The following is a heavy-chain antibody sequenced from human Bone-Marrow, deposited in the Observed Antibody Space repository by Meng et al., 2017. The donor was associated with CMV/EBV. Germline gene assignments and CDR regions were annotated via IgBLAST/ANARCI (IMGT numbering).Heavy chain of an antibody. Sequence: GSLRLSCAVYGGSFSGYYWSWIRQPPGKGLEWIGEINHSGSTNYNPSLKSRVTISVDTSKNQFSLKLSSVTAADTAVYYCARDPLPSSDYGDPDGDYWGQGTLVTISS. CDR3: ARDPLPSSDYGDPDGDY. CDR2: INHSGST. J-gene: IGHJ4*02. D-gene: IGHD4-17*01. V-gene: IGHV4-34*01. CDR1: GGSFSGYY.